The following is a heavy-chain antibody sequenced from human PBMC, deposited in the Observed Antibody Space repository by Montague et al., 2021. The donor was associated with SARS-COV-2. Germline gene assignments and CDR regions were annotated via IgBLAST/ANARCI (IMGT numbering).Heavy chain of an antibody. J-gene: IGHJ5*02. D-gene: IGHD3-16*01. CDR3: ARLIAAGGVIYNWFDT. CDR2: IYFSGST. CDR1: GGSLTSYY. V-gene: IGHV4-59*08. Sequence: SETLSLTCTVSGGSLTSYYWNWIRQSPGKGLEWIGHIYFSGSTNYNPSLRSRVTISADTSRNQFSLKLDSVTAADTAVYDCARLIAAGGVIYNWFDTWGQGTLVTVSS.